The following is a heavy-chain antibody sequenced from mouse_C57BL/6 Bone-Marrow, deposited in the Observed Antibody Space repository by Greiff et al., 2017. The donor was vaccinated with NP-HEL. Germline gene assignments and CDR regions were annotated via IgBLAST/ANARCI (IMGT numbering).Heavy chain of an antibody. CDR2: IYPGSGST. D-gene: IGHD2-3*01. V-gene: IGHV1-55*01. CDR3: ARERWLLQDYFDY. CDR1: GYTFTSYW. J-gene: IGHJ2*01. Sequence: QVHVKQPGAELVKPGASVKMSCKASGYTFTSYWITWVKQRPGQGLEWIGDIYPGSGSTNYNVKFKSKATLTVDTSSSTAYMQLSSLTSEDSAVYYCARERWLLQDYFDYWGQGTTLTVSS.